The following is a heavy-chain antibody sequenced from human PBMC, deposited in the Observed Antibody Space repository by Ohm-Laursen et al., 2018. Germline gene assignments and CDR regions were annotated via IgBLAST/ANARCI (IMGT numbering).Heavy chain of an antibody. J-gene: IGHJ1*01. Sequence: GTLSLTCTVSGGSMNNYFWTWIRQPAGKGLEWIGRISSSGSSNYNPSLKSRVTMSVDTSKNQFSLNLRSVTAADTAVYYCARRGYYYDSSGYYYWYLHHWGQGSLVTVSS. CDR3: ARRGYYYDSSGYYYWYLHH. V-gene: IGHV4-4*07. CDR2: ISSSGSS. CDR1: GGSMNNYF. D-gene: IGHD3-22*01.